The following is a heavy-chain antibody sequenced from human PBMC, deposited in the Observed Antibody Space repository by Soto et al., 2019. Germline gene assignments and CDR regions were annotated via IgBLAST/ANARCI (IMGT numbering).Heavy chain of an antibody. CDR3: AHTLKGYCSGGSCYSNWFDP. Sequence: SGPTLVNPTQTLTLTCTFSGFSLSTSGVGVGWIRQPPGKALEWLALIYWNDDKRYSPSLKSRLTITKDTSKNQVVLTMTNMDPVDTATYYCAHTLKGYCSGGSCYSNWFDPWGQGTLVTVSS. D-gene: IGHD2-15*01. J-gene: IGHJ5*02. CDR1: GFSLSTSGVG. CDR2: IYWNDDK. V-gene: IGHV2-5*01.